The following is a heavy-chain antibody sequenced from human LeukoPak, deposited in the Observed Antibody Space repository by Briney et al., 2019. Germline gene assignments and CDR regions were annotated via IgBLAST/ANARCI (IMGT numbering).Heavy chain of an antibody. Sequence: SGTLSLTCSVSGGSITGYSWSWIRQTPGKGLEWIGYIYYNGDTHYNPSLNSRLSTSVDTPNKQFSLNLRSVTAADTAVYYCVRGPYGSSISNWFDPWGQGLLVTVSS. V-gene: IGHV4-59*01. CDR2: IYYNGDT. CDR1: GGSITGYS. CDR3: VRGPYGSSISNWFDP. D-gene: IGHD3-10*01. J-gene: IGHJ5*02.